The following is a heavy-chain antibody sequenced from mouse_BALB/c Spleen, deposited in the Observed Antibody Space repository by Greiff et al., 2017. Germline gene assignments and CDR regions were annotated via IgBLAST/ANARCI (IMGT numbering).Heavy chain of an antibody. J-gene: IGHJ3*01. D-gene: IGHD2-14*01. CDR1: GYSFTSYW. V-gene: IGHV1-7*01. Sequence: VQLQQSGAELAKPGASVKMSCKASGYSFTSYWMHWVKQRPGQGLEWIGYINPSTGDTGYNQKFKEKATLTADKSSSTAYMQLSSLTSEDSAVYSCANGGNVGNTGEFAYWGQGTLVTVSA. CDR2: INPSTGDT. CDR3: ANGGNVGNTGEFAY.